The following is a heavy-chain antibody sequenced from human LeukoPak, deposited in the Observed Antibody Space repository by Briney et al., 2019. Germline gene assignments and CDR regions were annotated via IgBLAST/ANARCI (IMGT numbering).Heavy chain of an antibody. CDR1: GFTFSSYS. Sequence: GGSLRLSCAASGFTFSSYSMNWVRQPPGKGLEWVSYISTSSNFIYYADSVKGRFTISRDNAKNSLFLQMNSLRAEDTAVYYCARALFPGGSYSYFDYWGQGTLVTVSS. V-gene: IGHV3-48*01. CDR2: ISTSSNFI. CDR3: ARALFPGGSYSYFDY. D-gene: IGHD1-26*01. J-gene: IGHJ4*02.